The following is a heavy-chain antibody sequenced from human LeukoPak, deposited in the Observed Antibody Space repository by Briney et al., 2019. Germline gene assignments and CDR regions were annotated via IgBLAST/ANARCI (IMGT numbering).Heavy chain of an antibody. CDR3: AGGAVLTLERFDN. D-gene: IGHD1-1*01. CDR2: IYHSGST. V-gene: IGHV4-39*07. CDR1: GGSISSSSYY. J-gene: IGHJ4*02. Sequence: SETLSLTCTVSGGSISSSSYYWGWIRQPPGKGLEWIGSIYHSGSTYYNPSLKSRVTISVDTSKNQFSLKLNSVTAADTAVYYCAGGAVLTLERFDNWGQGTLVTVSS.